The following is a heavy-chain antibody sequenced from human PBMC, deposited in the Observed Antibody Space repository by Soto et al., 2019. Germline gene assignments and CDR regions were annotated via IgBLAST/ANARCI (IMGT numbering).Heavy chain of an antibody. CDR3: AREDDGGDRDYYGLDV. CDR2: VFHSGSV. Sequence: QVQLQQSGPGLVKPSQTLSLTCTVSGDSISGDYYHWTWIRQSPGKGLEWIGYVFHSGSVLYNPSLKSRLNISVDTSKNQFSLRLSSVTAADTAVYFCAREDDGGDRDYYGLDVWGQGTTVTVSS. J-gene: IGHJ6*02. V-gene: IGHV4-30-4*08. D-gene: IGHD2-21*02. CDR1: GDSISGDYYH.